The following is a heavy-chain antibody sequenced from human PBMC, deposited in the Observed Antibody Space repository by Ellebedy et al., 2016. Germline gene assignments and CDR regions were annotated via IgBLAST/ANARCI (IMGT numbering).Heavy chain of an antibody. CDR1: GFTFTGSA. J-gene: IGHJ6*02. Sequence: ASVKVSCKASGFTFTGSAMQWVRQARGQRLEWIGWIVIGSGNTNYAQKFQERVTITRDMSTSTAYMELRRLRSDDTAVYYCARDMGSIAARHGMDVWGQGTTVTVSS. CDR2: IVIGSGNT. D-gene: IGHD6-6*01. CDR3: ARDMGSIAARHGMDV. V-gene: IGHV1-58*02.